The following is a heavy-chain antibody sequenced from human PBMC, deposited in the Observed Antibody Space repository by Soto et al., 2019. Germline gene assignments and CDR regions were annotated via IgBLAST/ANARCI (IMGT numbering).Heavy chain of an antibody. CDR1: GGTFSNYA. D-gene: IGHD2-15*01. J-gene: IGHJ6*02. CDR2: IIPMFATT. Sequence: QVQLVQSGAEVKKPGSSVKVSCKASGGTFSNYAISWVRQAPGQGLEWMGGIIPMFATTNYAQKFQGRVTISVDESTNTTYMELSSLRFEDAAVYYCARDREGYCSGGSCYIRLSALDVWGQGTTVTVSS. CDR3: ARDREGYCSGGSCYIRLSALDV. V-gene: IGHV1-69*12.